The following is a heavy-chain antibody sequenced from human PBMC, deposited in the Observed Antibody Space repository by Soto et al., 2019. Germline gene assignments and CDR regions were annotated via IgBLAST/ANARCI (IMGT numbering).Heavy chain of an antibody. CDR2: IIDSGGST. V-gene: IGHV3-23*01. CDR1: GLSCSSCA. Sequence: PVGSLRHSCVASGLSCSSCAMVWVRQATGKGLEWVSDIIDSGGSTYYADSVKGRFTISRDNSKSTLYLQMNSLRAEDTALYYCAKGRSYYYYYGVDVWGQGTTVTVSS. J-gene: IGHJ6*02. CDR3: AKGRSYYYYYGVDV.